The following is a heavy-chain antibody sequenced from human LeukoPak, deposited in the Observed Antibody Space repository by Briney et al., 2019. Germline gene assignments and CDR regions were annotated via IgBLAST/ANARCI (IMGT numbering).Heavy chain of an antibody. Sequence: GGSLRLSCAASGFSIRDYWMSWVRQAPGKGLKWVADIEPDGSGKTYVDSVKGRFTISRDNAQQSLYLQMDTLTAEDTAVYYCVTSWVRQQRDFWGQGTLVTVSS. D-gene: IGHD3-10*01. CDR3: VTSWVRQQRDF. CDR2: IEPDGSGK. CDR1: GFSIRDYW. J-gene: IGHJ4*02. V-gene: IGHV3-7*01.